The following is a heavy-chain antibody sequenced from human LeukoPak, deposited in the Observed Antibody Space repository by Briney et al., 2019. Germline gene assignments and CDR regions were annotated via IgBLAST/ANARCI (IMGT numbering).Heavy chain of an antibody. CDR1: GYSFTSYW. CDR2: IYPGDSDT. CDR3: ARHQSSSWYFDY. V-gene: IGHV5-51*01. D-gene: IGHD6-13*01. Sequence: GESLKISGKGSGYSFTSYWIGWVRQMPGKVLEWMGIIYPGDSDTRYSPSFQGQVTTSADKSISTAYLQWSSLKASDTAMYYCARHQSSSWYFDYWGQGTLVTVSS. J-gene: IGHJ4*02.